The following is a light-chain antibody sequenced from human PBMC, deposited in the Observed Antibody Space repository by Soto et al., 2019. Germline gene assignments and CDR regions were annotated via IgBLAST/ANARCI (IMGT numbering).Light chain of an antibody. CDR1: QNIRNL. J-gene: IGKJ5*01. CDR2: DAS. V-gene: IGKV1-5*01. CDR3: QQYNTYAT. Sequence: DIQLTQSPSTLSAALGDSVTLTCRASQNIRNLLAWYQQKPGKAPKPRIYDASTLKTGVPSRLSGSGSGSEFNFTITGLQPDDFATYFCQQYNTYATFGQGTRLEIK.